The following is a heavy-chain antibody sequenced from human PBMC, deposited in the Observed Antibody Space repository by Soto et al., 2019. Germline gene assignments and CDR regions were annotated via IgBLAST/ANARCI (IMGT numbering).Heavy chain of an antibody. CDR2: ISYDGSDK. CDR1: GFTFSTYR. Sequence: VQLLESGGGLVQPGGSLRLSCAASGFTFSTYRMHWVRQAPGKGLEWVAVISYDGSDKYYADSVKGRFTISRDNSKNTLYVQMNSLRAEDTAVYYCAKDRIGPVDYWGQGTLVTGSS. CDR3: AKDRIGPVDY. V-gene: IGHV3-30*18. J-gene: IGHJ4*02. D-gene: IGHD3-16*02.